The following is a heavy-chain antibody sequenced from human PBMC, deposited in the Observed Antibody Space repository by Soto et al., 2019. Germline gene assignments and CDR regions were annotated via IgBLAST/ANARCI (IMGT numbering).Heavy chain of an antibody. J-gene: IGHJ6*02. Sequence: QVQLVQSGAEVKKPGSSVKVSCKASGGTFSSYTISWVRQAPGQGLEWMGGIIPTFGTADYAQKFQGRVTITADEPTNRGDMQLRRLRSEDTALDDCARPDCGAACYYGGMDVGGQEPAVTVSS. V-gene: IGHV1-69*12. CDR2: IIPTFGTA. CDR1: GGTFSSYT. CDR3: ARPDCGAACYYGGMDV. D-gene: IGHD2-21*01.